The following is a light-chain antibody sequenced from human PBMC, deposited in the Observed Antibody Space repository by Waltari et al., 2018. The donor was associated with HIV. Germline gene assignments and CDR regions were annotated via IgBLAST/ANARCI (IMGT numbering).Light chain of an antibody. CDR1: TSNIRSND. CDR3: VAWDDSLRGVV. Sequence: SVLTQPPSASGTPGQRVTISCSGSTSNIRSNDVFWYQHLPGAAPKLLIHRNNQRPSGVPDRFSGSTSGTSASLAISGLRSEDEADYYCVAWDDSLRGVVFGGGTKVAAL. V-gene: IGLV1-47*01. J-gene: IGLJ2*01. CDR2: RNN.